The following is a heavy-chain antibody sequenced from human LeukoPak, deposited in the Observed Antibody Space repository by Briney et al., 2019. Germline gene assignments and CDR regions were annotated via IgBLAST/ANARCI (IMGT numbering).Heavy chain of an antibody. V-gene: IGHV3-30-3*01. CDR3: ARDLVVTAIHYFQH. Sequence: PGRSLRLSCAASGFTFSSYAMHWVRQAPGKGLEWVAVISYEGSNKQYADSVKGRFTISRDNSKNTLDLQMNSLRAEDTAVYYCARDLVVTAIHYFQHWGQGTLVTVSS. D-gene: IGHD2-21*02. CDR1: GFTFSSYA. CDR2: ISYEGSNK. J-gene: IGHJ1*01.